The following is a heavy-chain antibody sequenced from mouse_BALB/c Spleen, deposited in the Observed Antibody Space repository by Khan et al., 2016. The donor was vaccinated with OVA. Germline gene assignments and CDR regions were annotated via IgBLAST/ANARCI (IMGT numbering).Heavy chain of an antibody. CDR3: MRYDGYYWYFDV. Sequence: EVQLLETGGGLVQPGGSRGLSCEGSGFTFSGFWMSWVRQTPGKTLEWIGDINSDGSAINYAPSIKDRFTIFRDNDKSTLYLQMSNVRSDDTATYFCMRYDGYYWYFDVWGAGTTVTVSS. CDR1: GFTFSGFW. D-gene: IGHD2-3*01. J-gene: IGHJ1*01. V-gene: IGHV11-2*02. CDR2: INSDGSAI.